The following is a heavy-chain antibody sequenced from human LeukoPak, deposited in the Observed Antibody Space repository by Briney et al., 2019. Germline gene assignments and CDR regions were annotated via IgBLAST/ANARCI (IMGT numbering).Heavy chain of an antibody. D-gene: IGHD6-13*01. Sequence: GGSLRLSCAASGFTFSSYGMHWVRQAPGKGLEWVSAICNGGSNKYYADSVKGRFTISRDNSKNTLYLQMNSLRAEDTAVYYCAKDTIAYSSSWFDYWGQGTLVTVSS. V-gene: IGHV3-30*18. J-gene: IGHJ4*02. CDR1: GFTFSSYG. CDR3: AKDTIAYSSSWFDY. CDR2: ICNGGSNK.